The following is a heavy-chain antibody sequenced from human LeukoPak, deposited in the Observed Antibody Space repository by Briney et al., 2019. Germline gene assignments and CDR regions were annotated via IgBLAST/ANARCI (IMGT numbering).Heavy chain of an antibody. CDR2: ISYDGSNK. J-gene: IGHJ4*02. CDR1: GFTFSSYA. V-gene: IGHV3-30-3*01. Sequence: GGSLRLSCAASGFTFSSYAMHWVRQAPGKGLEWVAVISYDGSNKYYADSVKGRFTISRDNSKNTLYVQMNSLRAEDTAVYYCARDRGTVVNQGLFDYWGQGTLVTVSS. D-gene: IGHD4-23*01. CDR3: ARDRGTVVNQGLFDY.